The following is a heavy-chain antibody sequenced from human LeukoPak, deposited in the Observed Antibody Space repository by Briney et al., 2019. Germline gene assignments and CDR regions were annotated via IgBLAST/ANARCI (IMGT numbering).Heavy chain of an antibody. CDR3: ARDLGATEGDDAFDI. Sequence: SVKVSCKASGGTFSSYAISWVRQAPGQGLEWMGRIIPILGIANYAQKLQGRVTITADKSTSTAYMELSSLRSEDTAVYYCARDLGATEGDDAFDIWGQGTMVTVSS. CDR2: IIPILGIA. V-gene: IGHV1-69*04. D-gene: IGHD1-26*01. CDR1: GGTFSSYA. J-gene: IGHJ3*02.